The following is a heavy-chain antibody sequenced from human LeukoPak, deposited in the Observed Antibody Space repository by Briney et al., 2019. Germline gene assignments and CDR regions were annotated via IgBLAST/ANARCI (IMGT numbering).Heavy chain of an antibody. D-gene: IGHD5-18*01. V-gene: IGHV3-74*01. CDR2: INSDGSST. CDR1: GFTFSSYW. CDR3: ARIRSIQLWYDAFDI. J-gene: IGHJ3*02. Sequence: PGXSLRLSCAASGFTFSSYWMHWVRQAPGKGLVWVSRINSDGSSTSYADSVKGRFTISRDNAKNTLYLQMNSLRAEDTAVYYCARIRSIQLWYDAFDIWGQGTMVTVSS.